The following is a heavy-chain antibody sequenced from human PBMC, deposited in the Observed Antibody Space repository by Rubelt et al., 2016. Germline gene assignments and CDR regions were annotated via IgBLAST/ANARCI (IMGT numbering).Heavy chain of an antibody. CDR2: ISYDGSNK. Sequence: GEGLEWVAVISYDGSNKYYADSVKGRFTISRDNSKNTLYLQMNSLRAEDTAVYYCARDRTANTIRGNSHWFDPWGQGTLVTVSS. V-gene: IGHV3-30*04. CDR3: ARDRTANTIRGNSHWFDP. D-gene: IGHD5-18*01. J-gene: IGHJ5*02.